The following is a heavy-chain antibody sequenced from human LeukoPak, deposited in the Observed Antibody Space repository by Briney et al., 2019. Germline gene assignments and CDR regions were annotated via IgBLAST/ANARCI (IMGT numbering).Heavy chain of an antibody. Sequence: ASVKVSCKASGYTFTCYDINWVRQATGQGLEWMGWMNPNSGNTGYARKFQGRVTMTRNTSISTAYMELSSLRSEDTAVYYCARFKYYYDSSGYYRRSAFDIWGQGTMVTVSS. D-gene: IGHD3-22*01. V-gene: IGHV1-8*01. CDR3: ARFKYYYDSSGYYRRSAFDI. CDR1: GYTFTCYD. J-gene: IGHJ3*02. CDR2: MNPNSGNT.